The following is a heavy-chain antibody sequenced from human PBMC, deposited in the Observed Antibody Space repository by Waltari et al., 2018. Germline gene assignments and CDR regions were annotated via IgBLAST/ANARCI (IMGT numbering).Heavy chain of an antibody. CDR2: INHSGST. Sequence: QVQLQQWGAGLLKPSETLSLTCAVYGGSFSGYYWSWIRQPPGKGLEWIGEINHSGSTNYNPSLKSRVTISVDTSKNQFSLKLSSVTAADTAVYYCARLFSGYSSGWYGSGRNDYWGQGTLVTVSS. V-gene: IGHV4-34*01. D-gene: IGHD6-19*01. CDR1: GGSFSGYY. CDR3: ARLFSGYSSGWYGSGRNDY. J-gene: IGHJ4*02.